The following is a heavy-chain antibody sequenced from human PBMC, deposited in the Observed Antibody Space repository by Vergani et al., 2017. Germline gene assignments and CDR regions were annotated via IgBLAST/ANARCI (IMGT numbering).Heavy chain of an antibody. V-gene: IGHV4-61*02. CDR2: IYTSGST. Sequence: QVQLQESGPGLVKPSQTLPLTCTVSGGSISSGSYYWSWIRQPAGKGMEWIGRIYTSGSTNYNPSLKSRVTMSVDTSKNQFSLKRSSVTAADTAVYYCARERVXLWFGEDSHYFDYGGQGTLVTVSS. D-gene: IGHD3-10*01. CDR1: GGSISSGSYY. CDR3: ARERVXLWFGEDSHYFDY. J-gene: IGHJ4*02.